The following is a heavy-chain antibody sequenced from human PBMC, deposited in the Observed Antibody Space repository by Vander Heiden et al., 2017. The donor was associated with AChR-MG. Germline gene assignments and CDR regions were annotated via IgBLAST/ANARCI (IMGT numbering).Heavy chain of an antibody. Sequence: QVQLVQSGAEVKKPGASVKVSCKASGYTFTSDGISWVRQAPGQGLEWMGWISAYNGNTNYAQKLQGRVTMTTDTSTSTDYMGLRSLRSDDTAVYCGAIVVRNDYYGSGSHPDYWGQGTLVTVSS. CDR3: AIVVRNDYYGSGSHPDY. V-gene: IGHV1-18*01. D-gene: IGHD3-10*01. J-gene: IGHJ4*02. CDR2: ISAYNGNT. CDR1: GYTFTSDG.